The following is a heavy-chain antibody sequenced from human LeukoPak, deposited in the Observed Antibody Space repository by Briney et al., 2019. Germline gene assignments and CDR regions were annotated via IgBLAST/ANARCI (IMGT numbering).Heavy chain of an antibody. CDR2: INYSGKL. J-gene: IGHJ4*02. D-gene: IGHD2-21*02. Sequence: PSETLSLTCSVSGGSVSSRTHYWAWIRQPPGKGLEWIGSINYSGKLTFNPSLKSRVTVSLDTSKNQFSLTLSYVTAADTAVYYCARDFGDWRTDYWGQGTLVTVSS. V-gene: IGHV4-39*07. CDR1: GGSVSSRTHY. CDR3: ARDFGDWRTDY.